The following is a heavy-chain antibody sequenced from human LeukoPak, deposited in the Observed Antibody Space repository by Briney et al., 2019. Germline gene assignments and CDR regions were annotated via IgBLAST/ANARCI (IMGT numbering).Heavy chain of an antibody. J-gene: IGHJ4*02. CDR1: GFIFRNYW. CDR2: IKEDGTEQ. Sequence: PGGSLTLTCSASGFIFRNYWMSWVRQAPGKGLEWVANIKEDGTEQHYVDSVKGRFTIYRDNAKNLLFLQMNSLRADDTALYYCAMRIGAVTTTFYNWGQGTRVTVSS. D-gene: IGHD4-17*01. CDR3: AMRIGAVTTTFYN. V-gene: IGHV3-7*01.